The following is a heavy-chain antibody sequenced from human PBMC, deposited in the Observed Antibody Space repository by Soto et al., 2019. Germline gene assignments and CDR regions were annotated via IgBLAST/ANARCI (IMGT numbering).Heavy chain of an antibody. CDR1: GFSFSTFR. D-gene: IGHD6-19*01. Sequence: PGGSLRLSCAASGFSFSTFRMSWVRQGPGKGLEWVANIKPDGSEKYYVDSVKGRFTISRDNDKSALYLQRNSLRAEDTAIYYCARGRYTNGWLFYYWGQGTLGTVSS. CDR3: ARGRYTNGWLFYY. CDR2: IKPDGSEK. J-gene: IGHJ4*02. V-gene: IGHV3-7*05.